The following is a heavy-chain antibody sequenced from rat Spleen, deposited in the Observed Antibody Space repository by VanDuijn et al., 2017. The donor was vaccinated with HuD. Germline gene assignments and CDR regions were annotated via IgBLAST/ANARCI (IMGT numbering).Heavy chain of an antibody. D-gene: IGHD4-3*01. V-gene: IGHV2-32*01. CDR3: ARDIDSGYFDY. Sequence: QVQLKESGPGLVQPSQTLSLTCTVAGFSLTSYHVSWVRQPPGKGLEWMGVIWGDGSTAYNSALKSRLSISRDTSKSQVFLKMSSLKTEDTATYYCARDIDSGYFDYWGQGVMVTVSS. J-gene: IGHJ2*01. CDR2: IWGDGST. CDR1: GFSLTSYH.